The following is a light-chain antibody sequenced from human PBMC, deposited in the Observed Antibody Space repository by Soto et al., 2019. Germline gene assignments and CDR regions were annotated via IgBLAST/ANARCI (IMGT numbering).Light chain of an antibody. CDR1: QTISNS. J-gene: IGKJ1*01. V-gene: IGKV3-15*01. Sequence: EIVMTQSPATLSVSPGEGATLSCRASQTISNSLAWYQQKPDQAPRLLIYDASALPTDIPTRFSGSGYGTEFTLTISTLQSEDFAVYYCQQYKIWPPAFGQGTKVEMK. CDR3: QQYKIWPPA. CDR2: DAS.